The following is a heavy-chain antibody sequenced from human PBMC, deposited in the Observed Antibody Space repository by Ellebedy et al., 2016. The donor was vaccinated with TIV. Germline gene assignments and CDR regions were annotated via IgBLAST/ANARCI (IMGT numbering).Heavy chain of an antibody. CDR3: ARDEGKKDEYYGSSPEEGFDP. D-gene: IGHD3-22*01. V-gene: IGHV3-48*01. Sequence: GGSLRLXCAASGFTFSRYSMIWVRQAPGKGLEWVSYISSSSSTIYYADSVKGRFTISRDNAKNSLYLQMNSLRAEDTALYYCARDEGKKDEYYGSSPEEGFDPWGQGTLVTVSS. CDR1: GFTFSRYS. J-gene: IGHJ5*02. CDR2: ISSSSSTI.